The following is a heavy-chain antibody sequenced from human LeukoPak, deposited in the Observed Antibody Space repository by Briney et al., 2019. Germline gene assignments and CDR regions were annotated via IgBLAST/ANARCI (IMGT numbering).Heavy chain of an antibody. CDR1: GGSISGYY. J-gene: IGHJ5*02. CDR3: AREGQWLPDWFDP. V-gene: IGHV4-59*01. CDR2: IHYSGST. Sequence: PSETLSLTCTVSGGSISGYYWSWIRQRPGQGLEWIGYIHYSGSTNYNPSLKSRVTISLDMSKNQFSLKLNSVTAADTAVYYCAREGQWLPDWFDPWGQGTLVTVSS. D-gene: IGHD6-19*01.